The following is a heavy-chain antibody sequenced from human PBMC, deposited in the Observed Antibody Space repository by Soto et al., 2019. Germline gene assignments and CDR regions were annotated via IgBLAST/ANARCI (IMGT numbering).Heavy chain of an antibody. CDR1: GFTFSSYG. D-gene: IGHD2-15*01. V-gene: IGHV3-30*18. J-gene: IGHJ4*02. Sequence: QVQLVESGGGVVQPGRSPRLSCAASGFTFSSYGMHWVRQAPGKGLEWVAVMSWDGSDEFYEETVKGRFTVSRDNSRNTLYLQMNSLRPEDMAVYYCAKEGCSGGICYGFDYWGQGTLVTVSS. CDR2: MSWDGSDE. CDR3: AKEGCSGGICYGFDY.